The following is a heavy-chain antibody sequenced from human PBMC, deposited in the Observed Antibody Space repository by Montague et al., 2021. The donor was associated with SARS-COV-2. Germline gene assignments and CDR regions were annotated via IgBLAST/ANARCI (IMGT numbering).Heavy chain of an antibody. Sequence: PALVKPTQTLTLTCAFSGFSLNTSAVGVGWIRQPPGKALEWLAVIYWDDDKRYSSSLKSSLTITKDISKNQVVLIMINMDPVDTGTYYCAHSRGGGKSAVSGNWGQGTLVTVSS. CDR3: AHSRGGGKSAVSGN. CDR2: IYWDDDK. D-gene: IGHD4-23*01. CDR1: GFSLNTSAVG. V-gene: IGHV2-5*02. J-gene: IGHJ4*02.